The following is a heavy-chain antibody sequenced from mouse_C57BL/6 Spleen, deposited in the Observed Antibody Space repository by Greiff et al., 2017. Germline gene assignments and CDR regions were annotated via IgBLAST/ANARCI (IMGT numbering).Heavy chain of an antibody. Sequence: QVQLQQPGAELVKPGASVKLSCKASGYNFTSYWMHWVKQRPGRGLEWIGRIDPNSGGTKYNEKFKSKATLTVDKPSSTAYMQLSSLTSEDSAVSYYARSPIYYYGSSYDYAMDYWGPGTSVTVPS. J-gene: IGHJ4*01. CDR1: GYNFTSYW. V-gene: IGHV1-72*01. CDR2: IDPNSGGT. D-gene: IGHD1-1*01. CDR3: ARSPIYYYGSSYDYAMDY.